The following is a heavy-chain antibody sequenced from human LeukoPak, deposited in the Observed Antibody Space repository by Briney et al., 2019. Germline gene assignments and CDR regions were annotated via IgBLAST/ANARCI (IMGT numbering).Heavy chain of an antibody. V-gene: IGHV3-30*02. D-gene: IGHD3-22*01. Sequence: GGSLRLSCAASGFTFSSYGMHWVRQAPGKGLEWVSFIRYGGSNKYYADSVKGRFTISRDNSKNTLYLQMNSLRAEDTAVYYCAKFTYYYDSSGYYQPYNSGDAFDIWGEGTMVTVSS. CDR3: AKFTYYYDSSGYYQPYNSGDAFDI. J-gene: IGHJ3*02. CDR2: IRYGGSNK. CDR1: GFTFSSYG.